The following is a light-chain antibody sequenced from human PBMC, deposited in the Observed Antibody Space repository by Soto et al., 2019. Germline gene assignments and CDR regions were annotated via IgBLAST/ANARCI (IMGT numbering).Light chain of an antibody. CDR2: DVS. J-gene: IGLJ2*01. CDR1: SSDVGDYNY. CDR3: SSYTSSSTLDVV. V-gene: IGLV2-14*01. Sequence: QSALTQPASVSGSPGQSITISCTGTSSDVGDYNYVSWYQQHPGKAPKLMIYDVSNRPSGVSNRFSGSKSGNTASLTISGLQAEDEADYSCSSYTSSSTLDVVFGGGTKLTVL.